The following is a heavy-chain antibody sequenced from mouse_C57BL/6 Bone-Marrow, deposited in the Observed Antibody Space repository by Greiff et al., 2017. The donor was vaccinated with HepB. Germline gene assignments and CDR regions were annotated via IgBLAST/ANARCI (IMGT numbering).Heavy chain of an antibody. CDR1: GFNIKDYY. CDR2: IDPEDGET. Sequence: EVQVVESGAELVKPGASVKLSCTASGFNIKDYYMHWVKQRTEQGLEWIGRIDPEDGETKYAPKFQGKATITADTSSNTAYLQLSSLTSEDTAVYYCALTTVVARYWYFDVWGTGTTVTVSS. J-gene: IGHJ1*03. D-gene: IGHD1-1*01. V-gene: IGHV14-2*01. CDR3: ALTTVVARYWYFDV.